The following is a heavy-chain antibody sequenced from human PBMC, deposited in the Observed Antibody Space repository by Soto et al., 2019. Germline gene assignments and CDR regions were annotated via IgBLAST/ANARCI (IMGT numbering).Heavy chain of an antibody. J-gene: IGHJ5*02. V-gene: IGHV3-23*01. Sequence: GGSLRLSCAASGFNFNSYRVSWVRQAPGKGLEWVSAISGSGGSTYYADSVKGRFTISRDNSKNTLYLQMNSLRAEDTAVYYCAKSSGSGSYWYWFDPWGQGTLVTVSS. CDR2: ISGSGGST. CDR1: GFNFNSYR. CDR3: AKSSGSGSYWYWFDP. D-gene: IGHD3-10*01.